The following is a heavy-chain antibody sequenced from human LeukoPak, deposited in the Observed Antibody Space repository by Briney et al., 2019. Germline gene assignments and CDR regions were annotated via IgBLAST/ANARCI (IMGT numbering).Heavy chain of an antibody. D-gene: IGHD1-7*01. V-gene: IGHV4-34*01. CDR2: INDNGRA. J-gene: IGHJ6*03. Sequence: SETLSLTCAVYGGSFSNYYWNWIRQPPGKGLEWLGEINDNGRANYNPSLMSRVTVSVDTSKNQFSLRLTSVTATDTAVYYCARRWNYGRNYYIDVWGRGATVSVSS. CDR1: GGSFSNYY. CDR3: ARRWNYGRNYYIDV.